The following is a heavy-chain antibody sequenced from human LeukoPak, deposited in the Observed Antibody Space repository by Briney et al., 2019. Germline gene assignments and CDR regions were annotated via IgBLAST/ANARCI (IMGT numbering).Heavy chain of an antibody. D-gene: IGHD3-3*02. V-gene: IGHV1-69*06. J-gene: IGHJ4*02. Sequence: ASVKVSCKASGGIFSSYAISWVRQAPGQGLEWMRRIITVFGTANYAQKFEGRVTITADKSASTVYMELSSLRSEDTAVYYCAKAALVGTHYFDHWGQGTLVTVSS. CDR3: AKAALVGTHYFDH. CDR2: IITVFGTA. CDR1: GGIFSSYA.